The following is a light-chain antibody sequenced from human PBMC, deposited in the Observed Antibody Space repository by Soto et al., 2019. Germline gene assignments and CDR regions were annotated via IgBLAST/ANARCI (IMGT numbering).Light chain of an antibody. CDR3: QQRSNWPPT. CDR2: DAS. CDR1: QSVSSY. J-gene: IGKJ5*01. Sequence: EIVLTQSPATLSLSPGERVTLSCRASQSVSSYLAWYQQKPGQAPRLLIYDASNRATGIPARFSGRGSGTDFTLTISSLEPEDFAVYYCQQRSNWPPTFGQGTRLEIK. V-gene: IGKV3-11*01.